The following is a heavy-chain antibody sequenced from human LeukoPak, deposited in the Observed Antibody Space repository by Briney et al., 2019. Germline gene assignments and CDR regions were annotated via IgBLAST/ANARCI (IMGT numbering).Heavy chain of an antibody. CDR3: ARGDYYGSGRPDAFDI. CDR2: IYYSGST. J-gene: IGHJ3*02. D-gene: IGHD3-10*01. Sequence: SETLSLTCTVSGGSISSSSYYWGWIRQPPGKGLEWIGSIYYSGSTYYNPSLKSRVTISVDRSKNQFSLKLSSVTAADTAVYYCARGDYYGSGRPDAFDIWGQGTMVTVSS. V-gene: IGHV4-39*07. CDR1: GGSISSSSYY.